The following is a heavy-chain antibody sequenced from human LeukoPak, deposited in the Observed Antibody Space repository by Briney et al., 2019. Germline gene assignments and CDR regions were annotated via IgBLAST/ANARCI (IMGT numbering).Heavy chain of an antibody. Sequence: GESLEISCKGSGYSFTSYWIGWVRQMPGKGLEWMGILYPGDSDTRYSPSFQGQVTISADKSISTAYLQWSSLKASDTAMYYCARLAVAATGWFDPWGQGTLVTVSS. J-gene: IGHJ5*02. CDR1: GYSFTSYW. CDR3: ARLAVAATGWFDP. CDR2: LYPGDSDT. D-gene: IGHD6-19*01. V-gene: IGHV5-51*01.